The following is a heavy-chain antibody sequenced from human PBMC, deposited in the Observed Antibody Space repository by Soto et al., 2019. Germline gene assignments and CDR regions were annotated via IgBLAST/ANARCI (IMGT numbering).Heavy chain of an antibody. CDR1: GGSFSGYY. D-gene: IGHD6-19*01. Sequence: SETLSLTCAVYGGSFSGYYWSWIRQPPGKGLEWIGEINHSGSTNYNPSLKSRVTISVDTSKNQFSLKLSSVTAADTAVYYCARPPNSSGWYFDYWGQGTLVTVSS. CDR2: INHSGST. J-gene: IGHJ4*02. V-gene: IGHV4-34*01. CDR3: ARPPNSSGWYFDY.